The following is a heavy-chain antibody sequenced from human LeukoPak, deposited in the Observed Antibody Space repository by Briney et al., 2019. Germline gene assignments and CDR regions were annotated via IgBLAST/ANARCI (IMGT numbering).Heavy chain of an antibody. CDR2: IVVGSGNT. Sequence: ASVKVSCKGSGFTFTSSAVQWVRQARGQRLEWIGWIVVGSGNTNYAQKFQERVTITRDMSTSTAYMELSSLRSEDTAVYYCAADVPGNSSTWSLLWGQGTLVTVSS. D-gene: IGHD6-19*01. V-gene: IGHV1-58*01. J-gene: IGHJ4*02. CDR3: AADVPGNSSTWSLL. CDR1: GFTFTSSA.